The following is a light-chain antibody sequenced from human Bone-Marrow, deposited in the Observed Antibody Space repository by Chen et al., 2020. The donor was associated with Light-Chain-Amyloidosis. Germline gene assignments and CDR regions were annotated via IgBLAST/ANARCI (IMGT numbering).Light chain of an antibody. Sequence: SYVLTQPSSVSVAPGQTATIACGGNNIGSTSVHWYQQTPGQAPLLVVYDDGDRPSGIPEGLSSANSGNTATLTLIRVEAGDEADYYCQVWERSRDRPVFGGGTKLPVL. J-gene: IGLJ3*02. CDR2: DDG. CDR1: NIGSTS. CDR3: QVWERSRDRPV. V-gene: IGLV3-21*02.